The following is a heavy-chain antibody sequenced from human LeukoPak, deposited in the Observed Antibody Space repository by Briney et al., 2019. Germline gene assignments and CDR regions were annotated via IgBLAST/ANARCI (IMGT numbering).Heavy chain of an antibody. CDR1: GYTFTGYY. CDR3: ARVSSAGANCGGDCYWPDGY. V-gene: IGHV1-2*02. D-gene: IGHD2-21*02. Sequence: ASVKVSCKASGYTFTGYYMHWVRQAPGQGLEWMGWINPNSGGTNYAQKFQGRVTMTRDTSISTAYMELGRLRSDDTAVYYCARVSSAGANCGGDCYWPDGYWGQGTLVTVSS. J-gene: IGHJ4*02. CDR2: INPNSGGT.